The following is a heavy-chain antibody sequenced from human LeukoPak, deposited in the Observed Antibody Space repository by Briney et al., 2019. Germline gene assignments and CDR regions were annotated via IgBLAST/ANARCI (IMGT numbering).Heavy chain of an antibody. J-gene: IGHJ4*02. CDR3: VRNNNNDY. D-gene: IGHD2/OR15-2a*01. V-gene: IGHV3-30*02. CDR1: GFTFNNYG. CDR2: ISYDGSTK. Sequence: GGSLRLSCAASGFTFNNYGMHWVRQAPGKGLEWVAFISYDGSTKTYADSVKGRFTTSRDISLHLQMNSLRAEDTAVYYCVRNNNNDYWGQGTLVTVSS.